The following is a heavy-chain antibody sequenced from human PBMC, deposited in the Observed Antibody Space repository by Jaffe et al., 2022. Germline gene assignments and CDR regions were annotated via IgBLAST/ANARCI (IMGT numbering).Heavy chain of an antibody. D-gene: IGHD3-22*01. CDR1: GFTFSGSA. CDR2: IRSKANSYAT. CDR3: TRRDYDSSGYSEYYYYMDV. J-gene: IGHJ6*03. V-gene: IGHV3-73*02. Sequence: EVQLVESGGGLVQPGGSLKLSCAASGFTFSGSAMHWVRQASGKGLEWVGRIRSKANSYATAYAASVKGRFTISRDDSKNTAYLQMNSLKTEDTAVYYCTRRDYDSSGYSEYYYYMDVWGKGTTVTVSS.